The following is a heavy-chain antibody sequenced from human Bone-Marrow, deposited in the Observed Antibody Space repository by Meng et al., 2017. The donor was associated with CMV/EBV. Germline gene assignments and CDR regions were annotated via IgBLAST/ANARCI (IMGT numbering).Heavy chain of an antibody. CDR2: IYSGGST. D-gene: IGHD6-13*01. J-gene: IGHJ6*02. V-gene: IGHV3-53*01. Sequence: LSLTCAASGFTVSSNYMSWVRQAPGKGLEWVSVIYSGGSTYYADSVKGRFTISRDNSKNTLYLQMNSLRAEDTAVYYCARGLDSYSSSSDYYYYGMDVWGQGTTVTVSS. CDR3: ARGLDSYSSSSDYYYYGMDV. CDR1: GFTVSSNY.